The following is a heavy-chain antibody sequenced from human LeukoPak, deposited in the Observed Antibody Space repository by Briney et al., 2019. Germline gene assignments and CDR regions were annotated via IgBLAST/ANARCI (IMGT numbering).Heavy chain of an antibody. CDR3: ARGEDGYLYFDY. CDR2: ISGSGGST. Sequence: GGSLRLSCAASGFTFSSYAMSWVRQAPGKGLEWVSAISGSGGSTYYADSVKGRFTISRDNSKNTLYLQMNSLRAEDTAVYYCARGEDGYLYFDYWGQGTLVTVSS. CDR1: GFTFSSYA. J-gene: IGHJ4*02. D-gene: IGHD5-12*01. V-gene: IGHV3-23*01.